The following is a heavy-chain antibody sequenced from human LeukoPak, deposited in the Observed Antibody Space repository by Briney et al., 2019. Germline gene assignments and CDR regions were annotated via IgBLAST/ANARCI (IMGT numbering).Heavy chain of an antibody. CDR2: IKQDGSEK. Sequence: GGSLRLSCAASGFTFSSYWMNWVRQAPGKGLEWVAKIKQDGSEKYCVDSVKGRFTISRDNAKNSLYLQMNSLRAEDTAVYYCARGYYGMDVWGQGTTVTVSS. J-gene: IGHJ6*02. CDR3: ARGYYGMDV. V-gene: IGHV3-7*03. CDR1: GFTFSSYW.